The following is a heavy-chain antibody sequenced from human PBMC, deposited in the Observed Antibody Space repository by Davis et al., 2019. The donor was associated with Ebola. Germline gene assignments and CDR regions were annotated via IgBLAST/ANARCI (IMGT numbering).Heavy chain of an antibody. CDR2: IKQDGSEK. Sequence: GGSLRLSCATSEFIFSSYAMSWVRQAPGKGLEWVANIKQDGSEKYYVDSVKGRFTISRDNAKNSLYLQMNSLRAEDTAVYYCARDSASITIFWTRGQGTLVTVSS. CDR3: ARDSASITIFWT. D-gene: IGHD3-9*01. J-gene: IGHJ4*02. V-gene: IGHV3-7*01. CDR1: EFIFSSYA.